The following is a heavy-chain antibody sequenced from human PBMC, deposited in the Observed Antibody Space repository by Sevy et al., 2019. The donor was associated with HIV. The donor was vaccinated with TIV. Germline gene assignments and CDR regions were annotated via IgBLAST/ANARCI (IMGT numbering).Heavy chain of an antibody. CDR1: GFTCSCYV. J-gene: IGHJ5*02. V-gene: IGHV3-23*01. Sequence: GGSLRLSCTASGFTCSCYVMSWVRPAPGKGLEWGSTISGSGGSTYYANSVKGRFSISRDKSRKTVYLQMNSLRAEGAAIYYYAKENISGYSWGQGTLVTVSS. CDR3: AKENISGYS. D-gene: IGHD3-22*01. CDR2: ISGSGGST.